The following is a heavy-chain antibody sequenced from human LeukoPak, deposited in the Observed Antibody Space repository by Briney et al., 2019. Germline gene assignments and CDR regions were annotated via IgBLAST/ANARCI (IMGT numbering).Heavy chain of an antibody. J-gene: IGHJ4*02. CDR3: ASPKAGYSGSYHYYFDY. V-gene: IGHV1-69*05. CDR2: IIPSFGTA. CDR1: GGTFSSYA. Sequence: SVKVSCKASGGTFSSYAISWVRQAPGQGLEWMGGIIPSFGTANYAQKFQGRVTITTDESTSTAYMELSSLRSEDTAVYYCASPKAGYSGSYHYYFDYWGQGTLVTVSS. D-gene: IGHD1-26*01.